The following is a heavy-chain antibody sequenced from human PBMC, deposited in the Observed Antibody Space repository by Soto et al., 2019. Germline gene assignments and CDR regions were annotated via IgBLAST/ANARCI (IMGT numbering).Heavy chain of an antibody. Sequence: PSETLSLTCIVSGTSISNYYWSWIRQPPGKGLEWIGSFHYSGSINYNPFLKSRVTISVDMSKNQFSLEMNRLRPEDTAVYYCVKAGWSGFDVLYLFFDHWGQGALVTVSS. CDR3: VKAGWSGFDVLYLFFDH. D-gene: IGHD5-12*01. CDR2: FHYSGSI. J-gene: IGHJ4*02. CDR1: GTSISNYY. V-gene: IGHV4-59*01.